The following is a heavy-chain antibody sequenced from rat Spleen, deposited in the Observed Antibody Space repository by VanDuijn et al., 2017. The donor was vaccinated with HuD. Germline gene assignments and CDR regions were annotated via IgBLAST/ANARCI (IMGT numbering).Heavy chain of an antibody. CDR2: INPDGGTT. J-gene: IGHJ2*01. D-gene: IGHD1-11*01. V-gene: IGHV5-58*01. CDR3: AREGNYGGAFDY. Sequence: EVQLVETGGGLVQPGRSLKLSCVASGFTFSSYWMYWIRQAPGKGLEWVSSINPDGGTTYYPDSVKGRFTISRDNAENTVYLQMNSLRSEDTATYYCAREGNYGGAFDYWGPGVMVTVSS. CDR1: GFTFSSYW.